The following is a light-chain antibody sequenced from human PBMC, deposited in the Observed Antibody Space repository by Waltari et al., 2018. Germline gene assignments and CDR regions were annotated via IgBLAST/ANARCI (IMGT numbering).Light chain of an antibody. Sequence: QSDLSQPASMSGSPGQSTTISCTGTSSDVGGYNYVSWYQEYPGKAPKLIIYDVKNRPSGVSNRFSGSKSGNTASLTISGLQAEDEADYYCSSYTSTSTVLFGGGTKVTVL. CDR2: DVK. CDR3: SSYTSTSTVL. J-gene: IGLJ2*01. V-gene: IGLV2-14*03. CDR1: SSDVGGYNY.